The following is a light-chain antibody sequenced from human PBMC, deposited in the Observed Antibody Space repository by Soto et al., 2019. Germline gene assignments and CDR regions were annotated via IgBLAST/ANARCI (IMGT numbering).Light chain of an antibody. V-gene: IGKV1-5*01. CDR1: QNVNTW. Sequence: DIQMTRSPITLSASVVDIVTITCRDSQNVNTWLDWYQAKSGKDPKLLIYDATSLESGVPSRFSGSESGTEFTLTIYSLQPEDFATYYCLEHSLYPLLTFGGGTKVDIK. CDR2: DAT. J-gene: IGKJ4*01. CDR3: LEHSLYPLLT.